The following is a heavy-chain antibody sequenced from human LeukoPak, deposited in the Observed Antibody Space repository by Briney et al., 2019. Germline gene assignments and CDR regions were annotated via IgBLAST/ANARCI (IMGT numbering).Heavy chain of an antibody. CDR3: ATSAGVVVVAAYFDY. CDR2: IIPILGIA. CDR1: GGTFSSYT. V-gene: IGHV1-69*02. J-gene: IGHJ4*02. D-gene: IGHD2-15*01. Sequence: ASVKVSCKASGGTFSSYTISWVRQAPGQGLEWMGRIIPILGIANYAQKFQGRVTITADKSTRTAYMELSSLRSEDTAVYYCATSAGVVVVAAYFDYWGQGTLVTVSS.